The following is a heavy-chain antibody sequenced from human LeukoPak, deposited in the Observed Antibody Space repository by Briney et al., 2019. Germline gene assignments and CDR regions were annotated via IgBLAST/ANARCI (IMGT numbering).Heavy chain of an antibody. CDR3: ARRPYSRIRWFDP. CDR1: GGSFSGYY. V-gene: IGHV4-34*01. CDR2: INHSGST. J-gene: IGHJ5*02. D-gene: IGHD1-14*01. Sequence: SETLSLTCAVYGGSFSGYYWSWIRQPPGKGLEWIGEINHSGSTNYNPSLKSRVTISVDTSKNQFSLKLSSVTAADTAVYYCARRPYSRIRWFDPWGQGTLVTVSS.